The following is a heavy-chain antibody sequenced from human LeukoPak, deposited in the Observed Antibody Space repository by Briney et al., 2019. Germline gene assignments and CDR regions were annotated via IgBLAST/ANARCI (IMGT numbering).Heavy chain of an antibody. D-gene: IGHD3-22*01. J-gene: IGHJ3*02. CDR2: IYYSGST. CDR1: GGSISSYY. CDR3: ARDRQNYYDSSGYGAFDI. V-gene: IGHV4-59*12. Sequence: PSETLSLTCTVSGGSISSYYWSWIRQPPGKGLEWIGYIYYSGSTYYNPSLKSRVTISVDTSKNRFSLKLSSVTAADTAVYYCARDRQNYYDSSGYGAFDIWGQGTMVTVSS.